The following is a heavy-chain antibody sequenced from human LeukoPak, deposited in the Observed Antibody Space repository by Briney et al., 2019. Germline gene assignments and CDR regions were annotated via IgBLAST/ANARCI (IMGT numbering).Heavy chain of an antibody. CDR1: GFTFSSYW. J-gene: IGHJ4*02. CDR3: ARGRGNYYYFDY. D-gene: IGHD1-26*01. CDR2: INSDGSTT. Sequence: GGSLRLSCAASGFTFSSYWMSWVRQAPGKGLVWVSHINSDGSTTNYADSVKGRFTISRDNAKKTLYLQMSSLRAEDTAVYYCARGRGNYYYFDYWGQGTLVTVSS. V-gene: IGHV3-74*01.